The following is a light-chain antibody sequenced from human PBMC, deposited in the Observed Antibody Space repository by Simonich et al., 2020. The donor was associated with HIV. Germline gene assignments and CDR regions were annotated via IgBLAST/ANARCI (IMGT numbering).Light chain of an antibody. Sequence: EIVLTQSPGTLSLSPGERATLSCRSSQSVRNNYLTWYQQKPCQPPRLLIYGASSRATGIPDRFSGSGSGTDFILTISRLEPEDFAVYYCQQYGSSPLTFGGGTKVEIK. V-gene: IGKV3-20*01. CDR3: QQYGSSPLT. CDR2: GAS. J-gene: IGKJ4*01. CDR1: QSVRNNY.